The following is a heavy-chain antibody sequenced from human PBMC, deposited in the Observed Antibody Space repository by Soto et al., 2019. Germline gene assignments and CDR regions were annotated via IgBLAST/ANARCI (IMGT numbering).Heavy chain of an antibody. D-gene: IGHD5-18*01. V-gene: IGHV4-34*01. CDR1: GVNFIGYD. CDR2: INHSGST. J-gene: IGHJ6*02. CDR3: ARGIRRGYSYGYYYYGMDV. Sequence: QPLTYAVYGVNFIGYDGSLLSQPQGKGLEWIGEINHSGSTNYNPSLKSRVTISVDTSKNQFSLKLSSVTAADTAVYYCARGIRRGYSYGYYYYGMDVWGQGTTVTVSS.